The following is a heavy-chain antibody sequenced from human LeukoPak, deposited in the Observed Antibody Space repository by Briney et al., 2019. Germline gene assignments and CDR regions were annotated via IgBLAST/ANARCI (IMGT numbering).Heavy chain of an antibody. V-gene: IGHV3-23*01. CDR2: ISGSDGTT. CDR3: AKDREWLGRNFDY. D-gene: IGHD6-19*01. Sequence: PGGSLRLSCAASGFIFRNYAMTGVRQAPGKGLEGGSSISGSDGTTYYADSVQGRFTISRDNSKNTLFLQLNSLSADDTAVYYCAKDREWLGRNFDYWGQGTQVTVSS. CDR1: GFIFRNYA. J-gene: IGHJ4*02.